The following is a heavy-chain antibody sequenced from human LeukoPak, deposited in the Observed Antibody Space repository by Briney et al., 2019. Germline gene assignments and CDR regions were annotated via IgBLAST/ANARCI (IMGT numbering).Heavy chain of an antibody. CDR2: ITTGSPDI. CDR3: ARDLPGVPIDH. Sequence: GGSLRLSCAASGFTFSTYNMNWIRQAPGKGLEWVSSITTGSPDIYYADTLKGRFTISRDDAKNSVYLQMNSLRVEDTAVYYCARDLPGVPIDHWGQGILVTVSS. CDR1: GFTFSTYN. V-gene: IGHV3-21*06. D-gene: IGHD7-27*01. J-gene: IGHJ4*02.